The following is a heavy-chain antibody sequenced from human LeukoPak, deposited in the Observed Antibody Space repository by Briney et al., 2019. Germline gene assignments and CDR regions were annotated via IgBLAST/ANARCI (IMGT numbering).Heavy chain of an antibody. CDR3: ARDQELGF. CDR1: GASINSYY. V-gene: IGHV4-4*07. D-gene: IGHD3-10*01. Sequence: SETLSLTCTVSGASINSYYWNWIRQPAGKGLEWIGRSYISGSTDYNPSLKSRVPVSVDTSQNQFSLKLTSVTAADTAVYYCARDQELGFWGQGTLVTVSS. J-gene: IGHJ4*02. CDR2: SYISGST.